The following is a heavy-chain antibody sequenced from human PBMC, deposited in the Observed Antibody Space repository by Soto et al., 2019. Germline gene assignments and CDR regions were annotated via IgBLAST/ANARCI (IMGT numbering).Heavy chain of an antibody. V-gene: IGHV1-2*04. CDR3: ARLHLTASSKYAFDI. CDR2: INPNSGGT. J-gene: IGHJ3*02. D-gene: IGHD3-9*01. CDR1: GYTFTGYY. Sequence: QVQLVQSGAEVKKPGASVKVSCKASGYTFTGYYMHWVRQAPGQGLEWMGWINPNSGGTNYAQKFQGWVTMTRDTSISTAYMELSRLRSDDTSVYYCARLHLTASSKYAFDIWGQGTMVTVSS.